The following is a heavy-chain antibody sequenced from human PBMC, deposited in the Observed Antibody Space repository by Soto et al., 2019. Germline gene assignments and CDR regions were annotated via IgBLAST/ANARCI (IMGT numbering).Heavy chain of an antibody. CDR1: GFTFSSYA. CDR3: AKDLATVTKFDWYFDL. V-gene: IGHV3-23*01. D-gene: IGHD4-17*01. J-gene: IGHJ2*01. CDR2: ISGSGGST. Sequence: GGSLRLSCAASGFTFSSYAMSWVRQAPGKGLEWVSAISGSGGSTYYADSVKGRFTISRDNSKNTLYLQMNSLRAEDTAVYYCAKDLATVTKFDWYFDLWGRGTLVTVSS.